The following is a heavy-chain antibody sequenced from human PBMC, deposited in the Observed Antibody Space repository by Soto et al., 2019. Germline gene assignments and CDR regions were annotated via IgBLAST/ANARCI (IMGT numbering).Heavy chain of an antibody. Sequence: ASVKVSCKASGFTFTTYDIHWVRQATGQGLEWMGWISPNSGNAGYAQKFQGRVTMTRNTSISTAYMELSSLTSEDTALYYCTRRKERSGPHYFEYWGQGSMVTVSS. CDR2: ISPNSGNA. V-gene: IGHV1-8*01. CDR1: GFTFTTYD. D-gene: IGHD6-25*01. J-gene: IGHJ4*02. CDR3: TRRKERSGPHYFEY.